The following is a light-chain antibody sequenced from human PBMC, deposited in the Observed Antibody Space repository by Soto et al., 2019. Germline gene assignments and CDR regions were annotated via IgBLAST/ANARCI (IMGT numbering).Light chain of an antibody. Sequence: DIVMTQSPATLSVSPGERATLSCRASQSVSSNLAWYQQKPGQAPRLLIYGASTRATGIPARFSGSGSGTEFTLIITRLQSEDFAVYYCQQYNNWPPWTFGQGTKVEIK. CDR3: QQYNNWPPWT. CDR1: QSVSSN. J-gene: IGKJ1*01. V-gene: IGKV3-15*01. CDR2: GAS.